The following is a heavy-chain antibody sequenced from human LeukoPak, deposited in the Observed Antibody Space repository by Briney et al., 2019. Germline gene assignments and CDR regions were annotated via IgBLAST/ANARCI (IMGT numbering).Heavy chain of an antibody. D-gene: IGHD3-22*01. CDR3: ARANSYDSSGRLYGMDV. Sequence: SQTLSLTCTVSGGSISSGGYYWSWIRQHPGKGLEWIGYIYYSGSTYYNPSLKSRVTIPVDTSKNQFSLKLSSVTAADTAVYYCARANSYDSSGRLYGMDVWGQGTTVTVSS. J-gene: IGHJ6*02. V-gene: IGHV4-31*03. CDR2: IYYSGST. CDR1: GGSISSGGYY.